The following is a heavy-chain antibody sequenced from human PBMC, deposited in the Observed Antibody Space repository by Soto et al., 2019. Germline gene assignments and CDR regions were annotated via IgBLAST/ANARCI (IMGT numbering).Heavy chain of an antibody. D-gene: IGHD6-13*01. CDR3: AKGGSGSFIAPAGTGNWFAP. CDR2: ISRNSRSI. V-gene: IGHV3-9*01. J-gene: IGHJ5*02. CDR1: GFSFDDYA. Sequence: EVQLVESGGGLVQPGRSLRLSCAASGFSFDDYAMYWVRQAPGKGLEWVSVISRNSRSIGYADSVKGRFTISRDNAKNSLYLQMNSLGAEDPALYYCAKGGSGSFIAPAGTGNWFAPWGQGTLVTVSS.